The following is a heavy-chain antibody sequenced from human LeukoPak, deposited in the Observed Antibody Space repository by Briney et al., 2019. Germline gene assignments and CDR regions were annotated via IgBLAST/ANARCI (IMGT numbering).Heavy chain of an antibody. CDR2: IYSGGST. CDR3: ALGAQLWSRYYYGMDV. Sequence: PGRSLRLSCAASGFTFSSYAMHWVRQAPGKGLEWVSVIYSGGSTYYADSVKGRFTISRDNSKNTLYLQMNSLRAEDTAVYYCALGAQLWSRYYYGMDVWGQGTTVTVSS. J-gene: IGHJ6*02. V-gene: IGHV3-53*01. CDR1: GFTFSSYA. D-gene: IGHD5-18*01.